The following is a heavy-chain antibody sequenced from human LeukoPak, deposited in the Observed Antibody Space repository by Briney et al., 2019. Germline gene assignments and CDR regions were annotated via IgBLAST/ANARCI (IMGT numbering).Heavy chain of an antibody. V-gene: IGHV2-5*02. CDR2: IYWDDDK. D-gene: IGHD3-3*01. CDR3: AHTGYDFWSGPFDY. CDR1: GFSLSTSGVG. Sequence: ESGPTLVNPTQTLTLTCTFSGFSLSTSGVGVGWIRLPPGKALEWLALIYWDDDKRYSPSLKSRLTITKDTSKNQVVLTMTNMDPVDTATYYCAHTGYDFWSGPFDYWGQGTLVTVSS. J-gene: IGHJ4*02.